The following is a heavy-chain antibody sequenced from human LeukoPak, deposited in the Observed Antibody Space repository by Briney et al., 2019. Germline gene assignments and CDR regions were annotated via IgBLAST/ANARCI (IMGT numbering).Heavy chain of an antibody. CDR2: IYSGGST. D-gene: IGHD3-10*01. V-gene: IGHV3-53*01. J-gene: IGHJ4*02. CDR1: GFTVSSNY. Sequence: GGSLRLSCAASGFTVSSNYMSWVRQAPGKGLEWVSVIYSGGSTYYADSVKGRFTISRDNSKSTLYIQMNSLRAEDTAVYYCARGRMVREPTPYYWGQGTLVTVSS. CDR3: ARGRMVREPTPYY.